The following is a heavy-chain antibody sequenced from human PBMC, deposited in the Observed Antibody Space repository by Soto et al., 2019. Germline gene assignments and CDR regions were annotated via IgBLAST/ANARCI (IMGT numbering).Heavy chain of an antibody. CDR1: GGTFNTYV. CDR2: IIPLFGMT. V-gene: IGHV1-69*02. Sequence: QVQLVQSGAEVKKPGSSVRVSCKASGGTFNTYVFSWVRQTPGQGLEWMGRIIPLFGMTNYAKKFQGRVTITAEKSSSTAYMELSSLRSADPAVYYCAQTVHVGATPDFSYNVAVWGKGTTCTVAS. J-gene: IGHJ6*03. D-gene: IGHD2-15*01. CDR3: AQTVHVGATPDFSYNVAV.